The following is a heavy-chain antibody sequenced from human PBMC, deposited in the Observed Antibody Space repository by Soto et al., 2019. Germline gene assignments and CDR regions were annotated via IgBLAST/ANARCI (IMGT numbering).Heavy chain of an antibody. Sequence: EVQLVESGGGLVQPGGSLRLSCAASGFTFSRYWMSWVRQAPGKGLEWVANIKQDGSEKYYVDSVKGRFTISRENAKNSLYLQMNSLRAEDTAVYYYARDSGSYTRGFYYYGMDVWGQGTTVTVSS. CDR3: ARDSGSYTRGFYYYGMDV. CDR1: GFTFSRYW. V-gene: IGHV3-7*01. CDR2: IKQDGSEK. D-gene: IGHD1-26*01. J-gene: IGHJ6*02.